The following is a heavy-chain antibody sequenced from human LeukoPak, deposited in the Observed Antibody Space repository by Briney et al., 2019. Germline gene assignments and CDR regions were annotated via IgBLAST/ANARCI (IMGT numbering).Heavy chain of an antibody. CDR2: INHSGST. J-gene: IGHJ6*03. CDR1: GGSFSGYY. CDR3: ARGAMITFGGVIVNYYYYYMDV. Sequence: KSSETLSLTCAVYGGSFSGYYWSWIRQPPGKGLGWIGEINHSGSTNYNPSLKSRVTISVDTSKNQFSLKLSSVTAADTAVYYCARGAMITFGGVIVNYYYYYMDVWGKGTTVTVSS. V-gene: IGHV4-34*01. D-gene: IGHD3-16*02.